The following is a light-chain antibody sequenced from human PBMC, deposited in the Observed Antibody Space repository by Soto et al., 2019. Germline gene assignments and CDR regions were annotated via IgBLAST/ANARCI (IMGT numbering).Light chain of an antibody. V-gene: IGLV2-8*01. CDR1: SSDVGGYNY. CDR2: EVN. Sequence: QSALTQPPSASGSPGQSVTISCTGTSSDVGGYNYVSWYQQHPGKAPQLMIYEVNKRPSGVPYRFSCSKSGNTASLPVSGLQAEDEADYYCSSYAGSNSFVVFGGGTKLTVL. J-gene: IGLJ2*01. CDR3: SSYAGSNSFVV.